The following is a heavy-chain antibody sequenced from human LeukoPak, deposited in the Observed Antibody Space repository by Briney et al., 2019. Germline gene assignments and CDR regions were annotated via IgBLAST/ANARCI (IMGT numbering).Heavy chain of an antibody. J-gene: IGHJ4*02. CDR3: ARGRRDSRQFDY. D-gene: IGHD3-10*01. CDR1: GYTFTSYD. V-gene: IGHV1-8*01. CDR2: MNPNSGNT. Sequence: RASVKVSCKASGYTFTSYDIIWVRQATGQGLEWMGWMNPNSGNTGNAQKFQGRVTMTRNTSISTAYMELSSLRSEDTAVYYCARGRRDSRQFDYWGQGTLVTVSS.